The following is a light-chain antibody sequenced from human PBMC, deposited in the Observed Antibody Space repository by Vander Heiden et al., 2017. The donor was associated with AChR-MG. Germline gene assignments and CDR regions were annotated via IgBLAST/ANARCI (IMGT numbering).Light chain of an antibody. CDR1: SGSIASNY. J-gene: IGLJ2*01. CDR2: EDN. Sequence: NFMLTQPHSVSESPGKTVTISCTRSSGSIASNYVQWYQQRPGSAPTTVIYEDNQRPSGVPDRFSGSIDSSSNSASLTISGLKTEDEADDYCQSYDSSNPDMVFGGGTKLT. V-gene: IGLV6-57*04. CDR3: QSYDSSNPDMV.